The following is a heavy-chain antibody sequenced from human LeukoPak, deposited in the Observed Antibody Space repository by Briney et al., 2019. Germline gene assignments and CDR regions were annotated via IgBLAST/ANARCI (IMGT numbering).Heavy chain of an antibody. J-gene: IGHJ6*03. CDR3: ARGPDTAMVAYYYYYYMDV. CDR1: GGSFSGYY. Sequence: KASETLSLTCAVYGGSFSGYYWSWIRQPPGKGLEWIGEINHSGSTNYNPSLKSRVTISVDTSKNQFSLKLSSVTAADTAVYYCARGPDTAMVAYYYYYYMDVWGKGTTVTVSS. V-gene: IGHV4-34*01. CDR2: INHSGST. D-gene: IGHD5-18*01.